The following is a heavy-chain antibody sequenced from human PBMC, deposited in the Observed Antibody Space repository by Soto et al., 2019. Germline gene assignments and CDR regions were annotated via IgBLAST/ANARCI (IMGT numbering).Heavy chain of an antibody. J-gene: IGHJ5*02. Sequence: QVQLVQSGAEVKKPGASVKVSCKASGYTFTSYAMHWVRQAPGQRLEWMGGINAGNGNTKYSQKFQGRVTITRDTSASTAYMELSSLRSEDTAVYYCARAMSITIFGVVLENNWFDPWGQGTLVTVSS. CDR1: GYTFTSYA. D-gene: IGHD3-3*01. CDR2: INAGNGNT. CDR3: ARAMSITIFGVVLENNWFDP. V-gene: IGHV1-3*01.